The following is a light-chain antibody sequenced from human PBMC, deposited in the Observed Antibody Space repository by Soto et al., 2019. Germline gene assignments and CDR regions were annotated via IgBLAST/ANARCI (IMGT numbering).Light chain of an antibody. CDR3: LQDYNYPRT. J-gene: IGKJ3*01. V-gene: IGKV1-6*01. CDR1: QRVXND. CDR2: HAA. Sequence: RLTKSASSLSESGGDRVTIPCLASQRVXNDLRWYQRSPGKAPKVLTAHAASLQKGGPSSXSGSGSATDFPLTISSLHPEDFANYYFLQDYNYPRTFGPGTKVAI.